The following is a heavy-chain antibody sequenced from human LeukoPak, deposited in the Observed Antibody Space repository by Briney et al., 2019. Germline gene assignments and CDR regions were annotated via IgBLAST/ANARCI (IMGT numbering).Heavy chain of an antibody. D-gene: IGHD5-18*01. Sequence: GRSLRLSCAASGFTFDDYAMHWVRQAPGKGLEWVSGISWNSGSIGYADSVKGRFTISRDNAKNSLYLQMNSLRAEDTALYYCAKDIYSYGYSTFDYWGQETLVTVSS. J-gene: IGHJ4*02. CDR3: AKDIYSYGYSTFDY. V-gene: IGHV3-9*01. CDR2: ISWNSGSI. CDR1: GFTFDDYA.